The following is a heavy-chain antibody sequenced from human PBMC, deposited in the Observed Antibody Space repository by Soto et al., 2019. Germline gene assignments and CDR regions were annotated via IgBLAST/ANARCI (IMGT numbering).Heavy chain of an antibody. CDR2: IGTSGRDT. J-gene: IGHJ4*02. V-gene: IGHV3-23*01. CDR1: GFAFSSNA. CDR3: AISLIAATSVAY. Sequence: PGGSLRLSCTASGFAFSSNAMSWVRQAPGKGLKWVSTIGTSGRDTYYADSVKGRFTISRDNSRNTLELQMSSLRAEDTALYYCAISLIAATSVAYWGPGTQVTVSS. D-gene: IGHD2-15*01.